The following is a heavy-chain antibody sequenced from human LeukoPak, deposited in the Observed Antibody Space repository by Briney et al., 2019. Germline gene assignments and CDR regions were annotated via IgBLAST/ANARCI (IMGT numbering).Heavy chain of an antibody. Sequence: AGESLRLSCAASGFTFSSYWMSWLRQAPGKGLEWVANIKQEGSEKYYVDSVTGRFTISRDNAKNPLYLQMNSLRAEDTAVYYCARDTSIIWNDASDYWGQGTLVTVSS. D-gene: IGHD1-1*01. CDR2: IKQEGSEK. CDR3: ARDTSIIWNDASDY. J-gene: IGHJ4*02. V-gene: IGHV3-7*01. CDR1: GFTFSSYW.